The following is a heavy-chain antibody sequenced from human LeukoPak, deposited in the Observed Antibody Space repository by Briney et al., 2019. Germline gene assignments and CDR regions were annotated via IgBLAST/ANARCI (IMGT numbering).Heavy chain of an antibody. CDR2: ISFDGTDR. J-gene: IGHJ6*02. CDR1: GITFSNYA. CDR3: ARPREYSSLRRYYYYYGLDV. Sequence: GGSLRLSCEATGITFSNYAIHWVRQAPGKGLEWVAVISFDGTDRYYADSVKGRFSISSDNSKNTLYLQMDSLGDEDTALYYCARPREYSSLRRYYYYYGLDVWGRGTTVTVSS. V-gene: IGHV3-30-3*01. D-gene: IGHD6-6*01.